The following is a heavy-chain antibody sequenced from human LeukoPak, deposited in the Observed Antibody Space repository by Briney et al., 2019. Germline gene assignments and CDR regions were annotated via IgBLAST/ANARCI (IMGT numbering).Heavy chain of an antibody. D-gene: IGHD3-9*01. V-gene: IGHV3-48*03. CDR1: GFTFSSYE. CDR2: ISASGRTT. Sequence: QPGGSLRLSCAASGFTFSSYEMNWVRQAPGKGLEWVSYISASGRTTYYADSVKGRFTISRDNAKNSLYLQMNSLGAEDTAIYYCARDPRYFDWVSPDWGQGTLVTVSS. J-gene: IGHJ4*02. CDR3: ARDPRYFDWVSPD.